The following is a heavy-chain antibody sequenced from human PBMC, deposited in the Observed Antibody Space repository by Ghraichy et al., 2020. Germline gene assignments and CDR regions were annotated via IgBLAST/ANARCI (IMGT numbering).Heavy chain of an antibody. V-gene: IGHV4-31*03. CDR3: ARTFDCSSTSGYTGGFWFDP. J-gene: IGHJ5*02. CDR1: GGSISSGGYY. D-gene: IGHD2-2*02. Sequence: TLSLTCTVSGGSISSGGYYWSWIRQHPGKGLEWIGYIYYSGSTYYNPSLKSRVTISVDTSKNQFSLKLSSVTAADTAVYYCARTFDCSSTSGYTGGFWFDPWCQGTLVTVSS. CDR2: IYYSGST.